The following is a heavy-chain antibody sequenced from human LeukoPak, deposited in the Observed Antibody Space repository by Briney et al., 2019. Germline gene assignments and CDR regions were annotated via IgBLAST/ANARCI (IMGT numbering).Heavy chain of an antibody. CDR3: ARGAPTTRIGAGRFDY. D-gene: IGHD5-12*01. Sequence: ASVKVSCKAFGYSLTNYYVHWVRQAPGQALEWMGEIKASGGSTSYSQKFQGTIPVTRDTYTNTVYMDLSSLRSEDTATYYCARGAPTTRIGAGRFDYWGQGSLLTVAS. CDR2: IKASGGST. J-gene: IGHJ4*02. CDR1: GYSLTNYY. V-gene: IGHV1-46*01.